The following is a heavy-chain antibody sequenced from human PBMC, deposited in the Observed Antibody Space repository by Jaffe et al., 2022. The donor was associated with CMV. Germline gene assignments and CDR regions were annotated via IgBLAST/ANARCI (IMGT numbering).Heavy chain of an antibody. CDR1: GFTVSSNY. V-gene: IGHV3-53*02. D-gene: IGHD4-17*01. CDR3: ARVRMTTVTTWSPKDYYYYYMDV. J-gene: IGHJ6*03. Sequence: EVQLVETGGGLIQPGGSLRLSCAASGFTVSSNYMSWVRQAPGKGLEWVSVIYSGGSTYYADSVKGRFTISRDNSKNTLYLQMNSLRAEDTAVYYCARVRMTTVTTWSPKDYYYYYMDVWGKGTTVTVSS. CDR2: IYSGGST.